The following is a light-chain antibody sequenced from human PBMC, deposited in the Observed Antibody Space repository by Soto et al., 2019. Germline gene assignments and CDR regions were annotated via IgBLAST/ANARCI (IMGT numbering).Light chain of an antibody. CDR3: QQSYSTPPIT. V-gene: IGKV1-39*01. CDR1: QAFTNY. CDR2: AAS. J-gene: IGKJ5*01. Sequence: QVTQPSYYLSASLGDQVTLTRXSSQAFTNYLAWYQQKPGKAPKLLIYAASSLQSGVPSRFSASGSGTDFTLTISSLQPEEFATYYCQQSYSTPPITFGPGTRLEIK.